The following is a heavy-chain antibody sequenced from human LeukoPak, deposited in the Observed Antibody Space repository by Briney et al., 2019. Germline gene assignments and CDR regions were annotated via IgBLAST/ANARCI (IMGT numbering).Heavy chain of an antibody. Sequence: SQTLSLTCTVSGGSISSGDYYWSWIRQPPGKGLEWIGYIYYSGSTYYNPSLKSRVTISVDTSKNQFSLKLSSVTAADTAVYYCASGEYSYYYYYMDVWGKGTTVTVSS. CDR2: IYYSGST. J-gene: IGHJ6*03. CDR1: GGSISSGDYY. CDR3: ASGEYSYYYYYMDV. D-gene: IGHD3-3*01. V-gene: IGHV4-30-4*08.